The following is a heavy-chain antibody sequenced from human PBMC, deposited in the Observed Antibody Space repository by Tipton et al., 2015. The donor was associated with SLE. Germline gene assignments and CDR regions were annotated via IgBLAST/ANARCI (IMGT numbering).Heavy chain of an antibody. D-gene: IGHD6-19*01. CDR3: ARAVAGNSEYFDY. CDR1: GGSISSSTYY. V-gene: IGHV4-39*07. J-gene: IGHJ4*01. Sequence: TLSLTCTVSGGSISSSTYYWGWIRQPPGKGLEWIGSIYYSVATHYNPSLKSRVTISADTSKNQFSLRLTSVTAADTALYYCARAVAGNSEYFDYWGHGTLVTVSS. CDR2: IYYSVAT.